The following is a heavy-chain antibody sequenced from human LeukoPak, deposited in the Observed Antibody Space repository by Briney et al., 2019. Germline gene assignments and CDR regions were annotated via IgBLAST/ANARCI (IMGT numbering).Heavy chain of an antibody. V-gene: IGHV3-48*03. CDR1: GFTFSSYE. Sequence: GGSLRLSCAASGFTFSSYEMNWVRQAPGKGLEWVSYISSSGSTIYYADSVKGRFTISRDNAKNSLYLQMNSLRVKDTAVYYCARSPPLWNGDAFDIWGQGTMVTVSS. CDR3: ARSPPLWNGDAFDI. J-gene: IGHJ3*02. CDR2: ISSSGSTI. D-gene: IGHD1-1*01.